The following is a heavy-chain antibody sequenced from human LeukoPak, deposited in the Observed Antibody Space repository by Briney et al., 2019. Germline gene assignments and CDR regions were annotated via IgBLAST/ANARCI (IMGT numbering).Heavy chain of an antibody. CDR3: AREVVVVGATGGGFDY. D-gene: IGHD1-26*01. V-gene: IGHV3-30-3*01. Sequence: GSLRLSCAASGFTFSSYAMHWVRQAPGKGLEWVAVISYDGSNKYYADSVKGRFTISRDNSKNTLYLQMNSLRAEDTAVYYCAREVVVVGATGGGFDYWGQGTLVTVSS. CDR2: ISYDGSNK. J-gene: IGHJ4*02. CDR1: GFTFSSYA.